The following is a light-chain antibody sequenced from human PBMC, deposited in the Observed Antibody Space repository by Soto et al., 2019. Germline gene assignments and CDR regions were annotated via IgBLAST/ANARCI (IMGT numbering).Light chain of an antibody. Sequence: DIVLTQSPGTLSLSPGERATLSCRASQSVSSNYLAWYQQKPGQAPRLLIYGASSRATGITDRFSGSGSGTDFTLTISRLEPEDFAVYYCQQHGGSPSYTFGQGTKLEIQ. CDR2: GAS. J-gene: IGKJ2*01. CDR3: QQHGGSPSYT. V-gene: IGKV3-20*01. CDR1: QSVSSNY.